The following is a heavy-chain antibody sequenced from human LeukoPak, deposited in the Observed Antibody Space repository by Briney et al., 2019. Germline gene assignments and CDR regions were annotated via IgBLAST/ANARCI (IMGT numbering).Heavy chain of an antibody. Sequence: GGSLRLSCAASGFTLSSYGTHCVRQAPGKGLEGVAFIRYDGSNKNYAETVKGRFTISRDTSKNTLYLQMNSLRAEVTAVYYCAKLLVPAARMYNWFDPWGQGTLVTVSS. CDR1: GFTLSSYG. D-gene: IGHD2-2*01. CDR3: AKLLVPAARMYNWFDP. J-gene: IGHJ5*02. CDR2: IRYDGSNK. V-gene: IGHV3-30*02.